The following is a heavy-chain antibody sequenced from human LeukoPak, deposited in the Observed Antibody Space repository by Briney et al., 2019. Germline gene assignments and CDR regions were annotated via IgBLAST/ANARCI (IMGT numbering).Heavy chain of an antibody. J-gene: IGHJ6*02. CDR2: INSDESST. V-gene: IGHV3-74*01. CDR1: GFTFDNYW. D-gene: IGHD6-13*01. Sequence: PGGSLRLSCAASGFTFDNYWMHWVRQAPEKGLVWVSLINSDESSTSYADSVKGRFTISRDNAKNTLSLQMNSLRAEDTAVYCCASFLKSIAAAVYGMDVWGQGTTVTVSS. CDR3: ASFLKSIAAAVYGMDV.